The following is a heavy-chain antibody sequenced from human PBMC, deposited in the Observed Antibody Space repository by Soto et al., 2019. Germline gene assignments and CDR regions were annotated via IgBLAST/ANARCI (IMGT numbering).Heavy chain of an antibody. J-gene: IGHJ3*02. V-gene: IGHV2-70*04. D-gene: IGHD2-15*01. CDR2: IDWDDDK. CDR1: GFSFTTSEMR. Sequence: SGPTLVNPPQTLTLTCTFSGFSFTTSEMRVDWIRQPPGKALEWLARIDWDDDKFYRTSLKTRLTISKDTPKNQVVLTMTNMDPVDTATYYCAHIDVSGSACDIWGQGTMVTVSS. CDR3: AHIDVSGSACDI.